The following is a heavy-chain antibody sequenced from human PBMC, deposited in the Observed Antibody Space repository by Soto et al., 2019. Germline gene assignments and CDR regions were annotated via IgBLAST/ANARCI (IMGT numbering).Heavy chain of an antibody. D-gene: IGHD6-19*01. J-gene: IGHJ6*03. V-gene: IGHV1-18*01. CDR2: ISAFNGNT. CDR3: ARDRGVAPPVAGNTHYYYYMDV. Sequence: QDQLLQSGAEVKKPGASVTVSCKASGYSFTKYGITWVRQAPGQGLEWMGWISAFNGNTHYAQKLQGRVTMTTDASTSTAYMELRSLRSDDTAVYYCARDRGVAPPVAGNTHYYYYMDVWGKGTTVTVSS. CDR1: GYSFTKYG.